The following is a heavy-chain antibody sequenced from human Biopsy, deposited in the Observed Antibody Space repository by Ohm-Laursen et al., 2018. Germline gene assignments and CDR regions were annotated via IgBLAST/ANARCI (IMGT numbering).Heavy chain of an antibody. J-gene: IGHJ5*02. D-gene: IGHD3-3*01. V-gene: IGHV4-59*07. CDR2: VYNGGIT. Sequence: SDTLSLTCSVSGGSIISYYWTWIRQPPRKGLEWIGHVYNGGITNYNPSLKSRVTISKDTSKNQFSLQVNSVTAADTAVYYCARTPRDSFWSGSYKRGLWFDPWGQGTLVIVSS. CDR1: GGSIISYY. CDR3: ARTPRDSFWSGSYKRGLWFDP.